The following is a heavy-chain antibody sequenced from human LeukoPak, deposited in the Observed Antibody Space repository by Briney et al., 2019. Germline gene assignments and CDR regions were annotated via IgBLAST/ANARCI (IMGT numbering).Heavy chain of an antibody. V-gene: IGHV3-72*01. CDR1: GFTFSSYA. Sequence: PGGSLRLSCAASGFTFSSYAMSWVRQAPGKGLEWVGRTRNKPKGYTTEYATSVKGRFTISRDDSRTSLYLQMNSLKKEDTAVYYCVRAARESPDNYYYGLDAWGQGTTVTVSS. CDR3: VRAARESPDNYYYGLDA. CDR2: TRNKPKGYTT. J-gene: IGHJ6*02.